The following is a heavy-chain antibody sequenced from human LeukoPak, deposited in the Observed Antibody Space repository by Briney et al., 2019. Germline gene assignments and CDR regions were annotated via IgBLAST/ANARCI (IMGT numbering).Heavy chain of an antibody. J-gene: IGHJ4*02. CDR1: GFTFSSYS. Sequence: PGGSLRLSCAASGFTFSSYSMNWVRQAPGKGLEWVSSISSSSSYIYYADSVKGRFTISRDNAKNSLYLQMNSLRAEDTAVYYCAREWDTAMVTSPDYWGQGTLVTVSS. D-gene: IGHD5-18*01. CDR2: ISSSSSYI. V-gene: IGHV3-21*01. CDR3: AREWDTAMVTSPDY.